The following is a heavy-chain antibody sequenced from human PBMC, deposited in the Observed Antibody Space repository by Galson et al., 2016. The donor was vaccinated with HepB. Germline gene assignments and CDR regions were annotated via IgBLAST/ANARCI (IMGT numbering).Heavy chain of an antibody. V-gene: IGHV3-11*06. CDR2: ISSSGSYT. Sequence: LRLSCAASGFTFSDYYMSWIRQAPGKGLEWVTYISSSGSYTYYADSVKGRFTISRDNAKNSLYLQLNSLRVEDTAVYYCARERDYGDYVVFDYWGQGSLATVSS. CDR3: ARERDYGDYVVFDY. J-gene: IGHJ4*02. D-gene: IGHD4-17*01. CDR1: GFTFSDYY.